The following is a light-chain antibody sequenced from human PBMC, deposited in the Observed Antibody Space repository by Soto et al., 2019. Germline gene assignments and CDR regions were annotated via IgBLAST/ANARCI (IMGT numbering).Light chain of an antibody. CDR2: CNT. Sequence: QSVLTQPPSVSGAPGQRVTISGTGSSSNIWAGYDVQWDQQLPGTATKLLMYCNTNRPSGLPDRFSGSKSGTSASLAITWLQAEDYVDYYSKSYYRSLTALYVFGTGTKLTVL. CDR1: SSNIWAGYD. CDR3: KSYYRSLTALYV. J-gene: IGLJ1*01. V-gene: IGLV1-40*01.